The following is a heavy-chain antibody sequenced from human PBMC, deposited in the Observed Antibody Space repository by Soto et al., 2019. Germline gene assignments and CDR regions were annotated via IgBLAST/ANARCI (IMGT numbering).Heavy chain of an antibody. CDR1: GFTFSDYY. CDR2: INSDGSTI. D-gene: IGHD3-3*01. CDR3: ARDKRDLRFLEWSYYFDY. J-gene: IGHJ4*02. V-gene: IGHV3-74*01. Sequence: GGSLRLSCAASGFTFSDYYMSWIRQAPGKGLVWLSHINSDGSTIVYADSVKGRFTISRDNAKNKLYLQMNSLRVEDTAVYYCARDKRDLRFLEWSYYFDYWGQGTLVTVSS.